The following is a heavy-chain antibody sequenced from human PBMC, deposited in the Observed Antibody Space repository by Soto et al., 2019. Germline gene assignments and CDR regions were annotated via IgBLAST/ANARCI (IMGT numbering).Heavy chain of an antibody. CDR2: LYNAGST. V-gene: IGHV4-59*01. CDR1: GGSLSRNY. CDR3: ARDLWGYCGTDCYPLDV. J-gene: IGHJ6*02. Sequence: SETLSLTCTVSGGSLSRNYWSWFRQPPGKGLEWIGYLYNAGSTIYNPSLKIRVTISVDMSQNQFSLNLNYVTAADTVVYYCARDLWGYCGTDCYPLDVWGQGTTVTVS. D-gene: IGHD2-21*02.